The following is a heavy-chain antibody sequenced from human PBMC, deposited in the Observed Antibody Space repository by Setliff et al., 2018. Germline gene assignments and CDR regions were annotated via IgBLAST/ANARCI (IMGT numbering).Heavy chain of an antibody. Sequence: SEALSLTCTVSGGSISSGDYYWSWIRQPPGKGLEWIGYIYYSGSTYYNPSLKSRVTISVDTSKNQFSLKLSPVTAADTAVYYCAREAPGYAFDIWGQGTMVTVS. V-gene: IGHV4-30-4*08. CDR3: AREAPGYAFDI. D-gene: IGHD1-1*01. CDR2: IYYSGST. J-gene: IGHJ3*02. CDR1: GGSISSGDYY.